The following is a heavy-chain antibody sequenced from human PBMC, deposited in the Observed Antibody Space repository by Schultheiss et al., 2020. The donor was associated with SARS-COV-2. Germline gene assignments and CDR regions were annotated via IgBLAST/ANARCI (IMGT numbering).Heavy chain of an antibody. V-gene: IGHV3-33*08. D-gene: IGHD5-18*01. CDR2: IRYDGSNK. J-gene: IGHJ6*02. CDR1: GFTFSSYG. Sequence: GGSLRLSCAASGFTFSSYGMHWVRQAPGKGLEWVAVIRYDGSNKYYADSVKGRFTISRDNSKNTLYLQMNSLRDEDTAVYYCAREDSYGYDPYYYYGMDVWGQGTTVTVSS. CDR3: AREDSYGYDPYYYYGMDV.